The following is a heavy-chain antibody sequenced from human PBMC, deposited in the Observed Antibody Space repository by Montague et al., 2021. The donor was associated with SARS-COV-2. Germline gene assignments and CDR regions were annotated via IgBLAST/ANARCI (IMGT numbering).Heavy chain of an antibody. D-gene: IGHD3-10*01. CDR2: ISYSGRT. CDR3: ASSSYYGSGTYVYNYYMDV. Sequence: SETLSLTCTVSGGSVSSSLYYWGWIRQPPGRGLEWVGSISYSGRTYFSPSLKSRLTISVDPSENQFSLRLSSATAADTAVYYCASSSYYGSGTYVYNYYMDVWGKGTTVTVSS. V-gene: IGHV4-39*01. CDR1: GGSVSSSLYY. J-gene: IGHJ6*03.